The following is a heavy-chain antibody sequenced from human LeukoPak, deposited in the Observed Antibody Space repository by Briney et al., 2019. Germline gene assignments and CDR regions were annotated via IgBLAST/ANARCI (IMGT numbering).Heavy chain of an antibody. Sequence: PGRSLRLSCAASGFTFSSYGMHWVRQAPGKGLGRVAVIWYDRSNKYYADSVKGRFTISRDNSKNTLYLQMNSLRAEDTAVYYCAKDLWYYYGSGSYYNLGPFDYWGQGTLVTVSS. CDR3: AKDLWYYYGSGSYYNLGPFDY. V-gene: IGHV3-33*06. CDR1: GFTFSSYG. CDR2: IWYDRSNK. D-gene: IGHD3-10*01. J-gene: IGHJ4*02.